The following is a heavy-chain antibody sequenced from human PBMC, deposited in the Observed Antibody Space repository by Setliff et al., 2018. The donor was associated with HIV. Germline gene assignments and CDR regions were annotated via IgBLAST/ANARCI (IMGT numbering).Heavy chain of an antibody. CDR2: IYYSGST. CDR1: GASISSGGYY. J-gene: IGHJ4*02. V-gene: IGHV4-31*03. D-gene: IGHD3-16*02. Sequence: SETLSLTCTVSGASISSGGYYWSSIRQHPGKGLEWTGYIYYSGSTYYNPSLKSRVTTSVDTSKNQFSLKLSSVTAADAAVYYCARVPPLKAFGGVISLYYFDYRGQGTLVTVSS. CDR3: ARVPPLKAFGGVISLYYFDY.